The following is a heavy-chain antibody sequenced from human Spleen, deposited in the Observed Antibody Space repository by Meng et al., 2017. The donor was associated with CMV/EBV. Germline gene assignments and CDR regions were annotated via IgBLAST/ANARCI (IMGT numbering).Heavy chain of an antibody. J-gene: IGHJ6*02. CDR3: AKAGRFGELSNFYYYYGMDV. CDR2: IRSKTNTDAT. Sequence: GESLKISCAASGFTFSDSVIHWVRQASGKGLEWVGRIRSKTNTDATAYAESVKGRFSISRDDSENTAYLQMNSLRAEDTAVYYCAKAGRFGELSNFYYYYGMDVWGQGTTVTISS. CDR1: GFTFSDSV. D-gene: IGHD3-10*01. V-gene: IGHV3-73*01.